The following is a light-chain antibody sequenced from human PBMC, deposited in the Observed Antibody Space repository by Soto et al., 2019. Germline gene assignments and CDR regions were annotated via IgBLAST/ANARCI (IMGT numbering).Light chain of an antibody. V-gene: IGKV1-5*01. Sequence: DTQMTQSPSTLSGSVGDRVTITCRASQTISDFLAWYQHKPGEAPKLLIAEASRLESGVPSRFSGGGSGTEFTLTISRLQPDDVATYYCQHYISFPWTFGQGTKVDI. J-gene: IGKJ1*01. CDR2: EAS. CDR1: QTISDF. CDR3: QHYISFPWT.